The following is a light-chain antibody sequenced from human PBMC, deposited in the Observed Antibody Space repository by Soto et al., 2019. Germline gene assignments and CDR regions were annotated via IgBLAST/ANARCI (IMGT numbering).Light chain of an antibody. Sequence: QSVLTQPASVSGSPGQSIAISCTGTFSDVGGYDYVSWYQQHPDKAPKLMIYEVTKRPSGVSNRFSGSKSGNAAPLIISGLPPDDEADYYCSSHASGSTRVFGSGTKLTVL. J-gene: IGLJ1*01. V-gene: IGLV2-14*01. CDR3: SSHASGSTRV. CDR1: FSDVGGYDY. CDR2: EVT.